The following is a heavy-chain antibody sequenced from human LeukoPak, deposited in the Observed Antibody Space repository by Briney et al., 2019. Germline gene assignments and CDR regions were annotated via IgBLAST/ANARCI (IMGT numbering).Heavy chain of an antibody. D-gene: IGHD6-19*01. CDR3: ARVAQKLDRIAVAGTSEWRANWYFDL. CDR1: GGSISNGSYY. CDR2: IYSSGST. Sequence: SENLSLTCTVSGGSISNGSYYWSWIRQPAGKGLEWIGRIYSSGSTNYNPSLKSRVTMSVDTSKNQFSLKLRSVTAADTAVYYCARVAQKLDRIAVAGTSEWRANWYFDLWCRGTLVTVSS. V-gene: IGHV4-61*02. J-gene: IGHJ2*01.